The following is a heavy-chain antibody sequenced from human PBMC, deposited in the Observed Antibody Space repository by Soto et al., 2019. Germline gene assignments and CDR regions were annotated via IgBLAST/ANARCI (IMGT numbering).Heavy chain of an antibody. J-gene: IGHJ4*02. CDR3: ARRAVAGTVGYDD. D-gene: IGHD6-19*01. V-gene: IGHV4-59*01. Sequence: PSETLSLTCTVSGGSISSYYWSWIRQPPGKGLEWIGYIYYSGSTNYNPSLKSRVTISVDTSKNQFSLKLSSVTAADTAVYYCARRAVAGTVGYDDWGQGIRVTVSS. CDR2: IYYSGST. CDR1: GGSISSYY.